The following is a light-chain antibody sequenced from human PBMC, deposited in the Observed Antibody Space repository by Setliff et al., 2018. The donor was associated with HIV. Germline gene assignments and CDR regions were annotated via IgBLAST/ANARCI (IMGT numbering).Light chain of an antibody. Sequence: QSALTQPASVSGSPGQSITISCTGTSSDVGGYNYVSWYQLHPGKAPKLMIYEVSNRHSGVSNRFSGSKSGNTASLTISGLQAEDEADYYCSSYTSTSTWVFGGGTQLT. CDR2: EVS. V-gene: IGLV2-14*01. J-gene: IGLJ3*02. CDR3: SSYTSTSTWV. CDR1: SSDVGGYNY.